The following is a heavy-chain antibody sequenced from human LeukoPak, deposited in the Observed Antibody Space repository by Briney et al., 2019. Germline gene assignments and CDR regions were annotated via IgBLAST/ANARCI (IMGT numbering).Heavy chain of an antibody. CDR2: ISSSSSTI. V-gene: IGHV3-48*01. CDR3: ARDLYPGY. D-gene: IGHD3-16*01. Sequence: TGWSLRLSCAASGFTFSIYSMNWVRQAPGKGLEWVSYISSSSSTIHYADSVKGRFTISRDNAENSLYLQMNSLRAEDTAVYYCARDLYPGYWGQGTLVTVSS. CDR1: GFTFSIYS. J-gene: IGHJ4*02.